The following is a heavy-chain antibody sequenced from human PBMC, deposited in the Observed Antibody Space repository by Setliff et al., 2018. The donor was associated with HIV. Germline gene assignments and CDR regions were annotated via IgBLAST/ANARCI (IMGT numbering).Heavy chain of an antibody. D-gene: IGHD3-22*01. J-gene: IGHJ1*01. CDR2: IYYTGST. V-gene: IGHV4-59*01. CDR1: GASINSYF. CDR3: AGVNYYDASGLRAEYFQL. Sequence: LETLSLTCTVSGASINSYFWSWIRQPPGKGPEWLGYIYYTGSTNYNPALESRITMSVDTSKNQFSLTLKSVTAADTGVYYCAGVNYYDASGLRAEYFQLWGQGTQVTVSS.